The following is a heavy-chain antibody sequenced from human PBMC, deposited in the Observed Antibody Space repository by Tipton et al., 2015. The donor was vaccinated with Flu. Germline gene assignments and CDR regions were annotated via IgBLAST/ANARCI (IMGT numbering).Heavy chain of an antibody. CDR3: VKVIPELVAGLDY. V-gene: IGHV3-30*02. Sequence: QLVQSGGGVVQPGGSLRLSCAASGFTFGSHGMHWVRQAPGKGLEWMAFIRYDGTTTYYADSVKGRFTISRDNSRNTLYLQMSGLRVEDSAVYYCVKVIPELVAGLDYWGRGTLVTVSS. CDR1: GFTFGSHG. D-gene: IGHD6-19*01. J-gene: IGHJ4*02. CDR2: IRYDGTTT.